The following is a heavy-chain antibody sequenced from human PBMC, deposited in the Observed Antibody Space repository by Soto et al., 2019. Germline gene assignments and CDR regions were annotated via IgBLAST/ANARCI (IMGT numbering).Heavy chain of an antibody. CDR1: GGSIISCDYY. J-gene: IGHJ4*02. V-gene: IGHV4-30-4*01. CDR3: AKSRHSGSYFFDY. Sequence: SETLSLTCTVSGGSIISCDYYWTWIRQPPGKGLEWIAYIHNTGSPYYNLSLKSRLTISLDTSKDQFSLRLSSVTAADTAVYYCAKSRHSGSYFFDYWGQGILVTVSS. D-gene: IGHD1-26*01. CDR2: IHNTGSP.